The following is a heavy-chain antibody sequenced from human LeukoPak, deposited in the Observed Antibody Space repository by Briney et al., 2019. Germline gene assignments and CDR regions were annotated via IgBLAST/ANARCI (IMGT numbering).Heavy chain of an antibody. CDR3: ARDTPYYYDSSGPLRY. J-gene: IGHJ4*02. CDR1: GGTFGSYA. D-gene: IGHD3-22*01. CDR2: IIPIFGTA. Sequence: SVKVSCKASGGTFGSYAISWVRQAPGQGLEWMGRIIPIFGTANYAQKFQGRVTITTDESASTAYMELSSLRSEDTAVYYCARDTPYYYDSSGPLRYWGQGTLVTVSS. V-gene: IGHV1-69*05.